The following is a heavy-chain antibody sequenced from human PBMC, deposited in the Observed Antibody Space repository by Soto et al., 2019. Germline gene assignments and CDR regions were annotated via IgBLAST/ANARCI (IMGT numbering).Heavy chain of an antibody. CDR2: ISGSGGST. CDR3: ANNERITMVRGVPPALRRGFDY. D-gene: IGHD3-10*01. Sequence: GGSLRLSCAASGFTFSSYAMSWVRQAPGKGLEWVSAISGSGGSTYYADSVKGRFTISRDNSKNTLYLQMNSLRAEDTAVYYCANNERITMVRGVPPALRRGFDYWGQGTLVTVSS. J-gene: IGHJ4*02. CDR1: GFTFSSYA. V-gene: IGHV3-23*01.